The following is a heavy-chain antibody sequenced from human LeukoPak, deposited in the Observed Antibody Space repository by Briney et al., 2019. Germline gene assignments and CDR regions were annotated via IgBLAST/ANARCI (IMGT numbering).Heavy chain of an antibody. CDR3: AREGEAVAATFDY. J-gene: IGHJ4*02. Sequence: ASVKVSCKASGYTFTSDYMHWVRQAPGQGLECMGIINPSGGSTSYAQKFQGRVTMTRDTSTSTVYMELSSLRSEDTAVYYCAREGEAVAATFDYWGQGTLVTVSS. D-gene: IGHD6-19*01. CDR2: INPSGGST. CDR1: GYTFTSDY. V-gene: IGHV1-46*01.